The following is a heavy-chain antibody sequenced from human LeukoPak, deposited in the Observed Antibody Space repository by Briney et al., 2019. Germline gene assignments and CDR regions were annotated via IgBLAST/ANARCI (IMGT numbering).Heavy chain of an antibody. Sequence: SETLSLTCAVYGGSFSGYYWSWIRQPPGKGLEWIGEINHSGSTNYNPSLKSRVTISVDTSKNQFSLKLSSVTAADTAVYYCARGLGRGYYYQAFDIWGQGTMVTVSS. J-gene: IGHJ3*02. CDR1: GGSFSGYY. V-gene: IGHV4-34*01. CDR2: INHSGST. D-gene: IGHD3-22*01. CDR3: ARGLGRGYYYQAFDI.